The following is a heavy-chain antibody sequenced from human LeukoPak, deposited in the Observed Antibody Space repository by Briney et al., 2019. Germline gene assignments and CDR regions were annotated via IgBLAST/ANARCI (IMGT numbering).Heavy chain of an antibody. J-gene: IGHJ5*02. Sequence: SETLSLTCTVSGGSISSSSYYWGWIRQPPGKGLEWIGSIYYSGSTYYNPSLKSRVTISVDTSKNQFSLKLSSVTAADTAVYYCAREYRLTMVRGVIEDWFDPWGQGTLVTVSS. CDR3: AREYRLTMVRGVIEDWFDP. CDR2: IYYSGST. CDR1: GGSISSSSYY. V-gene: IGHV4-39*07. D-gene: IGHD3-10*01.